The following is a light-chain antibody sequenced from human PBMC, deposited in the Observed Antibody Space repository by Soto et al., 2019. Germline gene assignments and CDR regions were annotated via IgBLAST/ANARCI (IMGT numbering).Light chain of an antibody. V-gene: IGLV2-14*01. Sequence: QSALTQPASVSGSPGQSITISCTGTSSDIGAYNYVSWYQHHPDKAPKLVIYEVSDRPSGVSNRFSGSQSGNTASLTISGLQGDDEADYYCASYTRSNTLVFGTGTKLTVL. J-gene: IGLJ1*01. CDR2: EVS. CDR3: ASYTRSNTLV. CDR1: SSDIGAYNY.